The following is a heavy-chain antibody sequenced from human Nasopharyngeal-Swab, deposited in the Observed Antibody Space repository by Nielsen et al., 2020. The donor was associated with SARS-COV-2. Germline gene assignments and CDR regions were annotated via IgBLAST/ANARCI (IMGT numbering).Heavy chain of an antibody. CDR1: GGSISSSSYY. J-gene: IGHJ6*02. Sequence: SETLSLTCTVSGGSISSSSYYWGWIRQPPGKGLEWIGSIYYSGSTNYNPSLKSRVTISVDTSKNQFSLKLSSVTAADTAVYYCARAEGGTLWHRGMDVWGQGTTVTVSS. CDR2: IYYSGST. CDR3: ARAEGGTLWHRGMDV. V-gene: IGHV4-39*07. D-gene: IGHD3-10*01.